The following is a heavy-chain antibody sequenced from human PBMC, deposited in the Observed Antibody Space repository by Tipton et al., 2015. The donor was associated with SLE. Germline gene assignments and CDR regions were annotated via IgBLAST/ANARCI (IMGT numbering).Heavy chain of an antibody. Sequence: TLSLTCAVYGGSFSGYYWSWIRQPPGKGLEWIGSIYRSGSTYYNPSLKSRVTISVDTSKNQFSLKLSSVTAADTAVYYCARVRPPLSIFGVVKGTDYYYMDVWGKGTTVTVSS. D-gene: IGHD3-3*01. CDR1: GGSFSGYY. V-gene: IGHV4-34*01. J-gene: IGHJ6*03. CDR2: IYRSGST. CDR3: ARVRPPLSIFGVVKGTDYYYMDV.